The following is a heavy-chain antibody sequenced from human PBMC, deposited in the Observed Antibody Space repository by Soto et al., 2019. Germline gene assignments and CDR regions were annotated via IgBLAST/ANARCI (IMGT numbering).Heavy chain of an antibody. J-gene: IGHJ6*02. CDR3: AREFRDRRGGSGGDYPESAYYSRYGMDV. D-gene: IGHD1-26*01. CDR1: GYTFTGYY. V-gene: IGHV1-2*04. Sequence: GASVKVSCKASGYTFTGYYMHWVRQAPGQGLEWIGWINPNSVCTNYAQKFQAWVTMTRDTSISTAYMELSSVRSDDTAVDYCAREFRDRRGGSGGDYPESAYYSRYGMDVWGQGTKVTVSS. CDR2: INPNSVCT.